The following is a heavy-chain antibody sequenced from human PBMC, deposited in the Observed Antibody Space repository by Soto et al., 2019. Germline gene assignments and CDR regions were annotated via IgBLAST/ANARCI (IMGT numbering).Heavy chain of an antibody. Sequence: QVQLVESGGGVVQPGRSLRLSCAASGFTFSSYAMHWVRQAPAKGLGWVAVISYDGSNKYYADSVKGRFTISRDNSKNTLYLQMNSLRAEDTAVYYCAREMGYRDGMDVWGQGTTVTVSS. V-gene: IGHV3-30-3*01. CDR1: GFTFSSYA. J-gene: IGHJ6*02. CDR3: AREMGYRDGMDV. CDR2: ISYDGSNK. D-gene: IGHD5-18*01.